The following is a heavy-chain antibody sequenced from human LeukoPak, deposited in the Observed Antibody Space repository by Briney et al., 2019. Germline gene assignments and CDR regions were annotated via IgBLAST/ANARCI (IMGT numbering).Heavy chain of an antibody. CDR3: ARVRGLRYYDSSDAFDI. CDR1: GYTFTSYG. V-gene: IGHV1-18*01. CDR2: ISAYNGNT. D-gene: IGHD3-22*01. J-gene: IGHJ3*02. Sequence: ASVTVSCTASGYTFTSYGISWVRQAPGQGLEWMGWISAYNGNTNYAQKLQGRVTMTTDTSTSTAYMELRSLRSDDTAVYYCARVRGLRYYDSSDAFDIWGQGTMVTVSS.